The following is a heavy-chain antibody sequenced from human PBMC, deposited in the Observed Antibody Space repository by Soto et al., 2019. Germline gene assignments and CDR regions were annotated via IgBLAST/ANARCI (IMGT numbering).Heavy chain of an antibody. D-gene: IGHD3-10*01. V-gene: IGHV3-21*01. J-gene: IGHJ4*02. CDR1: GFTFSSYS. CDR2: ISSSSSYI. Sequence: PGGSLRLSCAASGFTFSSYSMNWVRQAPGKGLEWVSSISSSSSYIYYADSVKGRFTISRDNAKNSLYLQMNSLRAEDTAVYYCARDYYYGSGSYYKTHPRTHFDYWGQGTLVTVSS. CDR3: ARDYYYGSGSYYKTHPRTHFDY.